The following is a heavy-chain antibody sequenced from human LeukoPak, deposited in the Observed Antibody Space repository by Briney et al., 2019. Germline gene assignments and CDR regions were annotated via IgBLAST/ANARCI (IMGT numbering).Heavy chain of an antibody. J-gene: IGHJ6*02. Sequence: PGGSLRLSCAASGFTFSSYSMDWVRQAPGKGLEWVAVISYDGSNKYYADSVKGRFTISRDNSKNTLYLQMNSLRAEDTAVYYCARDAGYSSSWYWYYYYYGMDVWGQGTTVTVSS. D-gene: IGHD6-13*01. CDR1: GFTFSSYS. CDR3: ARDAGYSSSWYWYYYYYGMDV. V-gene: IGHV3-30*03. CDR2: ISYDGSNK.